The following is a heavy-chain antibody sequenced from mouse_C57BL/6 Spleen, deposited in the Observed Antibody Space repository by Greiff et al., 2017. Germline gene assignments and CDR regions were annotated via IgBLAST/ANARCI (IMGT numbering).Heavy chain of an antibody. V-gene: IGHV1-18*01. CDR3: FTTVVAKDWYFDV. D-gene: IGHD1-1*01. CDR1: GYTFTDYN. J-gene: IGHJ1*03. CDR2: INPNNGGT. Sequence: VQLQQSGPELVKPGASVKIPCKASGYTFTDYNMDWVKQSHGKSLEWIGDINPNNGGTIYSQKFKGKATLTVDKSSSTAYMELRSLTSEDTAVYYCFTTVVAKDWYFDVWGTGTTVTVSS.